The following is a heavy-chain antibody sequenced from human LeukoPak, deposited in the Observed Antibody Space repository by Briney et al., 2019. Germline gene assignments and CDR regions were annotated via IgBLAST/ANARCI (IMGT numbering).Heavy chain of an antibody. CDR2: IYYSGST. CDR3: ARHLSVVGATDDAFDI. V-gene: IGHV4-39*01. J-gene: IGHJ3*02. D-gene: IGHD1-26*01. Sequence: KPSETLSLNCTVSGGSISSSSYYWGWIRQPPGKGLEWIGSIYYSGSTYYNPSLKSRVTISVDTSKNQFSLKLSSVTAADTAVYYCARHLSVVGATDDAFDIWGQGTMVTVSS. CDR1: GGSISSSSYY.